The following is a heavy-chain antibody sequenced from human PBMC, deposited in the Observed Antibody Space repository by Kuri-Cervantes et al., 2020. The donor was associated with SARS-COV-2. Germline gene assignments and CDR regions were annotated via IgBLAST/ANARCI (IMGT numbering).Heavy chain of an antibody. CDR2: IWYDGSNK. D-gene: IGHD5-12*01. Sequence: GGSLRLSCAASGFTFSSYGMHWVRQAPGKGLEWVAVIWYDGSNKYYADSVKGRFTISRDNAKNSLYLQMNSLRAEDTAVYYCARNSGYDFWFDPWGQGTLVTVSS. CDR1: GFTFSSYG. CDR3: ARNSGYDFWFDP. J-gene: IGHJ5*02. V-gene: IGHV3-33*03.